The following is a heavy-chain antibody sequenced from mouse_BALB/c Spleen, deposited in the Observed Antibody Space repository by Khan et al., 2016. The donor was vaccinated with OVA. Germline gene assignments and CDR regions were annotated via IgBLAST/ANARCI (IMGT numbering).Heavy chain of an antibody. CDR3: ARQGAYGSRYGWFAY. J-gene: IGHJ3*01. CDR1: GYTFSDYY. CDR2: IYPGSGYT. D-gene: IGHD1-1*01. Sequence: QVQLQQSGTVLARPGASVKLSCKASGYTFSDYYINWVKQRTGQGLEWIGEIYPGSGYTYYNEKFKAKATLTADKSSSTAYMQLSKLTSEDSAVYFCARQGAYGSRYGWFAYWGQGTLVTVSA. V-gene: IGHV1-77*01.